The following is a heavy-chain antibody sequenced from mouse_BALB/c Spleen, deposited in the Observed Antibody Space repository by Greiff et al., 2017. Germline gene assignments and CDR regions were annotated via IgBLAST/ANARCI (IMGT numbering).Heavy chain of an antibody. CDR1: GFTFSDYY. J-gene: IGHJ2*01. CDR2: ISDGGSYT. CDR3: ARVGFDY. V-gene: IGHV5-4*02. Sequence: EVKVVESGGGLVKPGGSLKLSCAASGFTFSDYYMYWVRQTPEKRLEWVATISDGGSYTYYPDSVKGRFTISRDNAKNNLYLQMSSLKSEDTAMYYCARVGFDYWGQGTTLTVSS.